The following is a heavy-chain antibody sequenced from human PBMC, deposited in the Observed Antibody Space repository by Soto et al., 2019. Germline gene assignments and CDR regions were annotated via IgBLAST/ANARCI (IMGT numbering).Heavy chain of an antibody. CDR1: GYTFINYG. CDR2: ISANNGNT. Sequence: ASVKVSCKASGYTFINYGIAWVRQAPGQGLEWMGWISANNGNTNYAQKLQGRVTMTTDTSTSTMYMELRSLRSDDTAVYYCARDGYFDYWGPGTLVTVSS. CDR3: ARDGYFDY. V-gene: IGHV1-18*01. J-gene: IGHJ4*02.